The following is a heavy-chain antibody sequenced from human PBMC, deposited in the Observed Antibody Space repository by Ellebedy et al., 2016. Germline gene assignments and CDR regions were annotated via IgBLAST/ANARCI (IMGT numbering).Heavy chain of an antibody. V-gene: IGHV1-18*01. Sequence: ASVKVSCKASGYTFTSYGISWVRQAPGQGLEWMGWISAYNGNTNYAQKLQGRVTMTTDTSTSTAYMELRSLRSDDTAVYYCARDPSWNDGSVGGYNYDGMDVWGQGTTVTVSS. CDR2: ISAYNGNT. D-gene: IGHD1-1*01. J-gene: IGHJ6*02. CDR1: GYTFTSYG. CDR3: ARDPSWNDGSVGGYNYDGMDV.